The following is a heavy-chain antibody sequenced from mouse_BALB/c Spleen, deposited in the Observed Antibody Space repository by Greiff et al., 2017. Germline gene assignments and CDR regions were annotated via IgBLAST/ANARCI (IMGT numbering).Heavy chain of an antibody. D-gene: IGHD2-4*01. CDR2: ISDGGSYT. Sequence: EVNVVESGGGLVKPGGSLKLSCAASGFTFSDYYMYWVRQTPEKRLEWVATISDGGSYTYYPDSVKGRFTISRDNAKNNLYLQMSSLKSEDTAMYYCARGSMITGAMDYWGQGTSVTVSS. CDR3: ARGSMITGAMDY. J-gene: IGHJ4*01. CDR1: GFTFSDYY. V-gene: IGHV5-4*02.